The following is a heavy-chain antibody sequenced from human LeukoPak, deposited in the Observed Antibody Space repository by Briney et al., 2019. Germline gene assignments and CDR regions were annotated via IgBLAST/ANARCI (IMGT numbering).Heavy chain of an antibody. CDR2: INPNSGGT. CDR1: GYTFTGYY. CDR3: ARGYCSGGSCYLAFDI. Sequence: ASVKVSCKASGYTFTGYYMHWVRQAPGQGLGWMGWINPNSGGTNYAQKFQGRVTMTRDTSISTAYMELSRLRSDDTAVYYCARGYCSGGSCYLAFDIWGQGTMVTVSS. V-gene: IGHV1-2*02. D-gene: IGHD2-15*01. J-gene: IGHJ3*02.